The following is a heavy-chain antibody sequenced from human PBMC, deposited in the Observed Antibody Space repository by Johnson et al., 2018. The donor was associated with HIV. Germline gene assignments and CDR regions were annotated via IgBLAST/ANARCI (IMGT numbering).Heavy chain of an antibody. CDR2: IYSGGST. J-gene: IGHJ3*02. D-gene: IGHD4-23*01. CDR3: VKGRRWLPYGGAVDI. CDR1: DFTVSSNY. V-gene: IGHV3-53*01. Sequence: VQLVESGGRLIQPGGSLRLSCTASDFTVSSNYMSWVRQAPGKGLEWVSVIYSGGSTYYADSVKGRFTISRDNSKNSLYLQMNSLRTEDTALYYCVKGRRWLPYGGAVDIWGQGTMVTVSS.